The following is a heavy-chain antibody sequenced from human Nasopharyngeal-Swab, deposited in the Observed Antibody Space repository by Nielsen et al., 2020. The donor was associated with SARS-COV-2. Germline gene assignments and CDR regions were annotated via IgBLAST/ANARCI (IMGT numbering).Heavy chain of an antibody. Sequence: SETLSLTCAVYGGSFSGYYWSWIRPPPGKGLEWIGEINHSGSTNYNPSLKSRVTISVDTSKNQFSLKLSSVTAADTAVYYCASSSSWAIYYYGMDVWGQGTTVTVSS. D-gene: IGHD6-13*01. J-gene: IGHJ6*02. CDR2: INHSGST. V-gene: IGHV4-34*01. CDR3: ASSSSWAIYYYGMDV. CDR1: GGSFSGYY.